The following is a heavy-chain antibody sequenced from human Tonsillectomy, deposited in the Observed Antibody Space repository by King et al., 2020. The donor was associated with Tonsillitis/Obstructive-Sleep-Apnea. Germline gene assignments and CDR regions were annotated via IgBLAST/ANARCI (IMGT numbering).Heavy chain of an antibody. CDR2: INHSGST. CDR1: GGSFSGYY. J-gene: IGHJ4*02. Sequence: VQLQQWGAGLLKPSETLSLTCAVYGGSFSGYYWSWIRQPPGKGLEWIGEINHSGSTNYNPSLKSRVTISVDTSKNQFSLKLRSVTAADTAVYYGARGRQGAIVVPAATLDYWGQGTLVTVSS. V-gene: IGHV4-34*01. CDR3: ARGRQGAIVVPAATLDY. D-gene: IGHD2-2*01.